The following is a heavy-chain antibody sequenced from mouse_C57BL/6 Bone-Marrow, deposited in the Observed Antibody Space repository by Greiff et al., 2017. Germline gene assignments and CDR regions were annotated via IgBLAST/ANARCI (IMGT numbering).Heavy chain of an antibody. D-gene: IGHD2-2*01. CDR1: GYSITSGYD. V-gene: IGHV3-1*01. CDR2: ISYSGST. Sequence: ESGPGMVKPSQSLSLTCTVTGYSITSGYDWHWIRHFPGNKLEWMSYISYSGSTNYNPSLKSRISITHDTSKNHFFLKLNSVTTEDTATYYCAREGYGSFAYWGQGTLVTVSA. CDR3: AREGYGSFAY. J-gene: IGHJ3*01.